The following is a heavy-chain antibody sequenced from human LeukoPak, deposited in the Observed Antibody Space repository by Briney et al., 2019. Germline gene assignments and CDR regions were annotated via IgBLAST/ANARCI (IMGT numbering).Heavy chain of an antibody. CDR3: AKSFRLLYRSY. CDR2: IRYDGNNK. V-gene: IGHV3-30*02. D-gene: IGHD2-21*01. J-gene: IGHJ4*02. Sequence: GGSLRLSCAASGFTFSSYGMHWVRQAPGKGLELVAFIRYDGNNKYYADSVKGRFTISRDNSKNTLYLQMNSLRAEDTAVYYCAKSFRLLYRSYWGQGTLVTVSS. CDR1: GFTFSSYG.